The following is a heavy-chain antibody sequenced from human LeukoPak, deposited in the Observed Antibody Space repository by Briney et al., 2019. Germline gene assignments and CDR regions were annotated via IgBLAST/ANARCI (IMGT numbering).Heavy chain of an antibody. CDR2: ISTFNGHT. Sequence: ASVKVSCKASGYTFTTYGISWVRQAPGHGLEWRGCISTFNGHTNYAQSRQDRVTMTTDTATSTLYMEQSSLTLDDTAVYYCARVDTVNYYYCMDVWGKGTPVTVSS. CDR1: GYTFTTYG. CDR3: ARVDTVNYYYCMDV. V-gene: IGHV1-18*01. J-gene: IGHJ6*03. D-gene: IGHD4-17*01.